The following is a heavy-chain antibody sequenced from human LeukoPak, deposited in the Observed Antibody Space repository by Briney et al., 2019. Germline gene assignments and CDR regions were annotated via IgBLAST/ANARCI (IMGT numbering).Heavy chain of an antibody. D-gene: IGHD3-10*01. J-gene: IGHJ3*02. CDR2: IYTTGIT. CDR3: ARGVFPAFDI. CDR1: GGSISNYF. V-gene: IGHV4-4*07. Sequence: PSETLSLTCTVSGGSISNYFWSWIRQPAGKGLEWIGRIYTTGITNCNPSLESRVTMSVDTSKNQFSLQLNSVTPEDTAVYYCARGVFPAFDIWGQGTMVTVSS.